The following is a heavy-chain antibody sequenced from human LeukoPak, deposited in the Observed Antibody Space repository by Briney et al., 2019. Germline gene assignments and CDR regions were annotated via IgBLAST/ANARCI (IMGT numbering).Heavy chain of an antibody. J-gene: IGHJ6*03. CDR2: IHYTGST. CDR3: AGGYKYAYYNYYYMDV. D-gene: IGHD5-24*01. CDR1: GDSISSSY. V-gene: IGHV4-59*01. Sequence: SETLSLTCSVSGDSISSSYWSWIRRPPGKGLEWIGFIHYTGSTNCNPSLKSRVTFSMDTSKNQFSLKLSSVTAADTAVYYCAGGYKYAYYNYYYMDVWGKGTTVTVSS.